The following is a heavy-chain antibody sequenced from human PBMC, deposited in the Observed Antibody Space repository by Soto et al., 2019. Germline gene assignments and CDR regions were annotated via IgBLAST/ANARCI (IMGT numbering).Heavy chain of an antibody. CDR3: ARDPGGAAGISYYGMDV. D-gene: IGHD6-13*01. CDR1: GFTFSSYA. J-gene: IGHJ6*04. V-gene: IGHV3-30-3*01. Sequence: GGSLRLSYAASGFTFSSYAMHWVRQAPGKGLEWVAVISYDGSNKDYTDSVKGRFTISRDNSKNTLYLQMNSLRAEDKAVYYCARDPGGAAGISYYGMDVWGEGTSVTVSS. CDR2: ISYDGSNK.